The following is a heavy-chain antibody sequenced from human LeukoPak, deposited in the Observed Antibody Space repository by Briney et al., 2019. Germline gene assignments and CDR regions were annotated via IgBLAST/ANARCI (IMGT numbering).Heavy chain of an antibody. D-gene: IGHD3-3*01. CDR2: ISAYNGNT. V-gene: IGHV1-18*01. CDR3: ARVGVGPYYDFWSGHSDAFDI. Sequence: EASVKVSCKASGYTFTSYDINWVRQATGQGLEWMGWISAYNGNTNYAQKLQGRVTMTTDTSTSTAYMELRSLRSDDTAVYYCARVGVGPYYDFWSGHSDAFDIWGQGTMVTVSS. CDR1: GYTFTSYD. J-gene: IGHJ3*02.